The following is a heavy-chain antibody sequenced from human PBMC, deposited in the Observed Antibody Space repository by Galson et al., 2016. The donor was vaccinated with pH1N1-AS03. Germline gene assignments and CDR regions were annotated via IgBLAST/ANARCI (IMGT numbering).Heavy chain of an antibody. D-gene: IGHD6-13*01. V-gene: IGHV1-2*02. J-gene: IGHJ5*02. CDR1: GYTFTANY. CDR3: ARVSAAAWFDP. Sequence: SVKVSCKASGYTFTANYVHWVRQAPGQGLEWMGWINPDTGDTKFTQKFQGRVTMTRDTSASTTHMELNSLSSEDTAVYYCARVSAAAWFDPWGQGTLVTVSS. CDR2: INPDTGDT.